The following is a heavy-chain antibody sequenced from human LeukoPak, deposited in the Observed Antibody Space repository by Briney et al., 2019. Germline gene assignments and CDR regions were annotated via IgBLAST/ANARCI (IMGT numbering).Heavy chain of an antibody. J-gene: IGHJ5*02. CDR2: INPNSGGT. CDR1: GYTFTGYY. Sequence: GASVKVSCKASGYTFTGYYMHWVRQAPGQGLEWMGWINPNSGGTNYAQKFQGRVTMTRDTSISTAYMELSRLRSDDTAVYYCARDHIAARPGGVDPWGQGTLVTVSS. V-gene: IGHV1-2*02. CDR3: ARDHIAARPGGVDP. D-gene: IGHD6-6*01.